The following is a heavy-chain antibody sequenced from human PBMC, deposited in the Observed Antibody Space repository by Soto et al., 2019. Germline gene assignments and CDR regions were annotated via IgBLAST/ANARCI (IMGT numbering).Heavy chain of an antibody. J-gene: IGHJ3*02. D-gene: IGHD6-13*01. CDR3: ARGLRIAAAGFRPTRAFDI. CDR1: GGSFSGYY. V-gene: IGHV4-34*01. CDR2: INHSGST. Sequence: SETLSLTCAVYGGSFSGYYWSWIRQPPGKGLEWIGEINHSGSTNYNPSLKSRVTISVDTSKNQFSLKLSSVTAADTAVYYCARGLRIAAAGFRPTRAFDIWGQGTMVTVSS.